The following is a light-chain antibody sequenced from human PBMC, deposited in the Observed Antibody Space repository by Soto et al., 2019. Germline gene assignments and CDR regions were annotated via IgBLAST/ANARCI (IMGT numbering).Light chain of an antibody. CDR1: QSVSSY. CDR2: DAS. V-gene: IGKV3-11*01. Sequence: EIVLTQSPATLSLSPGERATLSCRASQSVSSYLAWYQQKPGQAPRLLIYDASNRATGIPARFSGSGSATDVTLTISSLEPEDFAVYYCQQRSNWITFGGGTKVEIK. J-gene: IGKJ4*01. CDR3: QQRSNWIT.